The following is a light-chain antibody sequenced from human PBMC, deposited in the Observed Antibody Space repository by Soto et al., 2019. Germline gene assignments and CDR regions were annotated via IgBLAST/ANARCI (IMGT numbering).Light chain of an antibody. CDR3: QQYTNWPPIT. V-gene: IGKV3-15*01. Sequence: EIVLTQSPGTLSLSPGERATLSCRASQSVSIKLSWYQQKPGQAPRLLIYDTSTRATGIPARFSGSGSGTEFTLTIRSLQSEDFAVYYCQQYTNWPPITFGQGTRLEIK. CDR1: QSVSIK. CDR2: DTS. J-gene: IGKJ5*01.